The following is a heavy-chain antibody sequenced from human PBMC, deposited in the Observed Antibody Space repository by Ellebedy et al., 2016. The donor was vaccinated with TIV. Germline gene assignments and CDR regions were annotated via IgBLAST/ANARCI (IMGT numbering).Heavy chain of an antibody. Sequence: ASVKVSXXTSGYTFTDYNLQWVRQAPGQGLEWMGWINPERGITNYAQKFQGRVTMTRDTSISTAYMELSRLRSDDTAVYYCAREGRGRQLNLDSWGQGALVTASS. CDR1: GYTFTDYN. J-gene: IGHJ4*02. CDR3: AREGRGRQLNLDS. D-gene: IGHD6-13*01. CDR2: INPERGIT. V-gene: IGHV1-2*02.